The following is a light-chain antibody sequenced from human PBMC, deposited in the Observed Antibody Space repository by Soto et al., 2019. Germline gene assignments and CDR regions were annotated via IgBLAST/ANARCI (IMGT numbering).Light chain of an antibody. CDR2: AAS. J-gene: IGKJ4*01. CDR3: QQAYSFPLT. CDR1: QDIRSW. V-gene: IGKV1-12*01. Sequence: IQMTQSPSSVSASVGDRVTITFRASQDIRSWLGWYQQKPGQAPKVVIYAASSLQSGVPSRFSGSGSGTYFTLTISSLQPEDFATYYCQQAYSFPLTLGGGTRVEIK.